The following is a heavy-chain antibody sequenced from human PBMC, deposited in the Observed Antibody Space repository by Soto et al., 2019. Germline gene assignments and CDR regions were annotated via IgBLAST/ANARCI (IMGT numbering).Heavy chain of an antibody. J-gene: IGHJ6*02. CDR3: ARDPSGGEIPIYCSSTGCPSKRNYYYYGMDV. Sequence: ASLKGSCKASGYTFTSYYMRLVRQDTEKGLEWMGIINPSGGSTSYAQKFQGRVTMTRDTSTSTVYMELSSLRSEDTAVYYCARDPSGGEIPIYCSSTGCPSKRNYYYYGMDVWGQGTTVTVSS. D-gene: IGHD2-2*01. CDR2: INPSGGST. CDR1: GYTFTSYY. V-gene: IGHV1-46*01.